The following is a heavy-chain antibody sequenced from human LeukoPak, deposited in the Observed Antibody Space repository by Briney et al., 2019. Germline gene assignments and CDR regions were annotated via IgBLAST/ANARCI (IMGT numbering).Heavy chain of an antibody. Sequence: SETLSLTCAVSGYSISSGYYCGWIRQSPGKGLEWIGSIYHSGSTYYNPSLKGRVTISVDTSKNQFSLKLSSVTAADTAVYYCARQYSSGWYRLPYYFDYWGQGTLVTVSS. V-gene: IGHV4-38-2*01. D-gene: IGHD6-19*01. CDR1: GYSISSGYY. J-gene: IGHJ4*02. CDR3: ARQYSSGWYRLPYYFDY. CDR2: IYHSGST.